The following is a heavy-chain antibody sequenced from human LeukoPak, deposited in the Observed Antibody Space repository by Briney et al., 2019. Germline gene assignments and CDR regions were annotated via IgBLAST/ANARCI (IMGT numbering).Heavy chain of an antibody. J-gene: IGHJ4*02. D-gene: IGHD6-13*01. Sequence: GGSLRLPCAVSGFTFSDYAMSWVRQAPGKGLERVAFIRNVGNDKYYADSVKGRFTISRDNSKNTLYLQMNSLRAEDTAVYYCAKDFLRGSWYFDYWGQGTLVTVSS. V-gene: IGHV3-30*02. CDR1: GFTFSDYA. CDR2: IRNVGNDK. CDR3: AKDFLRGSWYFDY.